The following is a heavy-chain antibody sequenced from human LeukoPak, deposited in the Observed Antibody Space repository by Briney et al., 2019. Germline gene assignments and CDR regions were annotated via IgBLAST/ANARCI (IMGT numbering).Heavy chain of an antibody. J-gene: IGHJ4*02. Sequence: PGGSLRLSCAASGFTFSSYSMNWVRQAPGKGLEWVSSISSSSIYIYYADSVKGRFTISRDNAKNSLYLQMNSLRAEDTAVYYCAKDSESGSYSRGYFDYWGQGTLVTVSS. CDR3: AKDSESGSYSRGYFDY. D-gene: IGHD1-26*01. V-gene: IGHV3-21*04. CDR2: ISSSSIYI. CDR1: GFTFSSYS.